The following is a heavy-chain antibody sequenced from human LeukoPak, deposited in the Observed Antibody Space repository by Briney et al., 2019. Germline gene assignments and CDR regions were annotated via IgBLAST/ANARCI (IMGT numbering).Heavy chain of an antibody. CDR1: GFTFSRYW. J-gene: IGHJ1*01. CDR2: NNGDGSTT. V-gene: IGHV3-74*01. Sequence: GGSLRLSCAASGFTFSRYWMHWVRQAPGKGLVWVSRNNGDGSTTSYADSVKGGFTISRDNAKNTLYLQMNSLRAEDTAVYYCATGNYYDSRGYYTFGHGGQGTLVTVSS. D-gene: IGHD3-22*01. CDR3: ATGNYYDSRGYYTFGH.